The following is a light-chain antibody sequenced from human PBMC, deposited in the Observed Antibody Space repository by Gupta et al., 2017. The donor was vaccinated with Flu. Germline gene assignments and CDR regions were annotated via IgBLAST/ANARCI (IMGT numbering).Light chain of an antibody. V-gene: IGKV3-20*01. CDR2: GAS. J-gene: IGKJ1*01. Sequence: IVLTQSPGTLALSPWETATLSCRASQSVRSSYLAWYQQKPGQAPRLLIYGASSRATGIPDRFSGSGSGTDFTLTISRLEPEDFAVYYCQQDGSSPWTFGQGTKVEIK. CDR1: QSVRSSY. CDR3: QQDGSSPWT.